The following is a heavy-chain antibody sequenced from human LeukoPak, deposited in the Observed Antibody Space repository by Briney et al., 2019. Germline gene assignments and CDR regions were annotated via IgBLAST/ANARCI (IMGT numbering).Heavy chain of an antibody. D-gene: IGHD1-26*01. CDR2: QYYSGSP. J-gene: IGHJ6*03. CDR1: GASLSSGTYY. Sequence: PSETLSLTCSVSGASLSSGTYYWNWIRQPPGKGLEWIAYQYYSGSPIYNPSLRSRVTISVDTSRDQFSLKVTSVTAADTAIYYRARSSGGMYNYYYMDVWGKGTTVTVSS. V-gene: IGHV4-61*01. CDR3: ARSSGGMYNYYYMDV.